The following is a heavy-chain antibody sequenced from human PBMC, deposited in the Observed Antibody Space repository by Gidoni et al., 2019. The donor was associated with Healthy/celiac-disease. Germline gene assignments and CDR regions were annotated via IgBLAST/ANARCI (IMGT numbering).Heavy chain of an antibody. V-gene: IGHV4-59*01. CDR2: IYSNGST. D-gene: IGHD3-3*01. CDR3: ARGYDFWSGNGVYNWFDP. J-gene: IGHJ5*02. Sequence: QVQLQESGPGLVKPSETPSLTCTVTGGSISSYYWGWIRQPPGKGLEWIGYIYSNGSTNYNPSLKSRVIISVDTSKTQFSLKLSSVTAADTAVYYCARGYDFWSGNGVYNWFDPWGQGTRVTVSS. CDR1: GGSISSYY.